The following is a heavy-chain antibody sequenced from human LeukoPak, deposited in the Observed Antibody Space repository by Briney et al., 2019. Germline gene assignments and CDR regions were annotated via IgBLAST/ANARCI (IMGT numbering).Heavy chain of an antibody. J-gene: IGHJ4*02. Sequence: PGGSLRLSGAASGSTFSSYAMSWVRQAPGKGLEWVSAISGSGGSTYYADSVKGRFTISRDNSKNTLYLQMNSLRAEDTAVYYCAKGLSVMATIQYYFDYWGQGTLVTVSS. V-gene: IGHV3-23*01. CDR2: ISGSGGST. D-gene: IGHD5-24*01. CDR3: AKGLSVMATIQYYFDY. CDR1: GSTFSSYA.